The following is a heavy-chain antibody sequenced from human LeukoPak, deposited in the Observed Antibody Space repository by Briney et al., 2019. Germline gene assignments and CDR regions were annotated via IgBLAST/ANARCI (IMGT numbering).Heavy chain of an antibody. Sequence: GGSLRLSCAASGFTFSSYGMHWVRQAPGKGLEWVAVIWYDGSNKYYTDSVKGRFTISRDNSKNTLYLQMNSLRAEDTAVYYCAKKGGFGYGGDRYFDLWGRGTLVTVSS. V-gene: IGHV3-33*06. CDR3: AKKGGFGYGGDRYFDL. J-gene: IGHJ2*01. CDR1: GFTFSSYG. CDR2: IWYDGSNK. D-gene: IGHD4-23*01.